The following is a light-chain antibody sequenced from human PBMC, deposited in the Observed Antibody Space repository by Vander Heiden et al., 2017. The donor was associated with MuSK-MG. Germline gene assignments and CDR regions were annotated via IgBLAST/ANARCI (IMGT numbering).Light chain of an antibody. Sequence: QSVLTPPPSAYRPPGQRVPISCSGSHSHIGIYLRYWYQQFAGSATQFLIFRKEQRPSWVPDRFSGSKSGTSASLAINGRRSEDEALYYCAAWDDRLRGPVFGGGTKLTVL. V-gene: IGLV1-47*01. CDR3: AAWDDRLRGPV. CDR2: RKE. J-gene: IGLJ3*02. CDR1: HSHIGIYL.